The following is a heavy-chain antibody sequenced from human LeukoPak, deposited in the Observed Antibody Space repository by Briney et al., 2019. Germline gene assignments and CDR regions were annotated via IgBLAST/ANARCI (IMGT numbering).Heavy chain of an antibody. CDR3: AGATATGTGRAFHY. D-gene: IGHD3-10*01. CDR1: GESITAYY. V-gene: IGHV4-34*01. CDR2: VRHSGGT. Sequence: PSETLSLTCAVYGESITAYYWTWIRQPPGKRLEWIGEVRHSGGTNYNPSLKSRVTMSVDMSKNQFSLQLKFVTAADTAVYYCAGATATGTGRAFHYWAQGNLVPVSS. J-gene: IGHJ4*02.